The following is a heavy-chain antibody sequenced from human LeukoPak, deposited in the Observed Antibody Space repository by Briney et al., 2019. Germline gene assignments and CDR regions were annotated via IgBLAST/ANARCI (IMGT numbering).Heavy chain of an antibody. CDR3: AKEISRVTIGGGIWFDP. Sequence: GGSLRLSCAASGFTFSSYGMHWVRQAPGTGLEWVAFIQSDGSRKDYADSLKGRFAISRDNSKNTVYLQMHSLRADDTAVYYCAKEISRVTIGGGIWFDPWGQGTLVTVSS. CDR2: IQSDGSRK. J-gene: IGHJ5*02. V-gene: IGHV3-30*02. CDR1: GFTFSSYG. D-gene: IGHD2-15*01.